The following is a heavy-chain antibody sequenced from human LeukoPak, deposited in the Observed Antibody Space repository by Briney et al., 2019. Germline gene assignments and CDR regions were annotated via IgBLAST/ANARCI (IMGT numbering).Heavy chain of an antibody. V-gene: IGHV4-59*08. D-gene: IGHD4-17*01. J-gene: IGHJ4*02. CDR1: GASVSGTY. CDR2: IYYGGTT. CDR3: ARGALDHATVTNYFEY. Sequence: PSETLSLTCTVSGASVSGTYWSWVRQPPGKGLEWIAYIYYGGTTKCNPSFQSRATISLDTSKNQFSLELRSVTAADTAVYYCARGALDHATVTNYFEYWGQGTLVTVSS.